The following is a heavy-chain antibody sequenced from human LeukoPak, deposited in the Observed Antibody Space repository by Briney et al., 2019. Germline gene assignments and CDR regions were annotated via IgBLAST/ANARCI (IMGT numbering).Heavy chain of an antibody. J-gene: IGHJ4*02. CDR2: IYYSGST. CDR3: AGGYDSDDLDY. D-gene: IGHD5-12*01. Sequence: SETLSLTCTVSGGSISSSSYYWGWIRQPPGKGLEWIGSIYYSGSTYYNPSLKSRVTISVDTSKNQFSLKLSSVTAADTAVYYCAGGYDSDDLDYWGQGTLVTVSS. V-gene: IGHV4-39*01. CDR1: GGSISSSSYY.